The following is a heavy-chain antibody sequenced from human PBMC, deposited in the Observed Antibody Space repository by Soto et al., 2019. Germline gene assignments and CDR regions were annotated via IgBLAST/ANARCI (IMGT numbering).Heavy chain of an antibody. CDR2: IYYSGST. CDR3: AIGRGYCSSTSCYEDGMDV. V-gene: IGHV4-39*01. J-gene: IGHJ6*02. D-gene: IGHD2-2*01. CDR1: GGSISSSSYY. Sequence: PSETLSLTCTVSGGSISSSSYYWGWIRQPPGKGLEWIGSIYYSGSTYYNPSLKSRVTISVDTSKNQFSLKLGSVTAADTAVYYCAIGRGYCSSTSCYEDGMDVWGQGTTVTVSS.